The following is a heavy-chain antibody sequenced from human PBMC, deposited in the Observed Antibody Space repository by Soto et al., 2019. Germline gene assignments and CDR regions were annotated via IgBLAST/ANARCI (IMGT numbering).Heavy chain of an antibody. V-gene: IGHV4-59*01. CDR3: ARAERGYSYNYYYYGMDV. CDR1: GGSISSYY. D-gene: IGHD5-18*01. CDR2: IYYSGST. Sequence: QVQLQESGPGLVKPSETLSLTCTVSGGSISSYYWSWIRQPPGKGLEWIGYIYYSGSTNYNPSLKSRVTLSVDTSKNQCALTLSSVTAADTAVYYCARAERGYSYNYYYYGMDVWGQGTTVTVSS. J-gene: IGHJ6*02.